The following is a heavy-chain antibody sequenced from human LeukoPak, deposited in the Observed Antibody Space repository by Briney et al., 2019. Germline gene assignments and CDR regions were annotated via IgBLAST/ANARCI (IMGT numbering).Heavy chain of an antibody. V-gene: IGHV3-20*04. CDR3: ARASSGSIYYGHFDF. J-gene: IGHJ4*02. CDR2: IYWNGAGT. CDR1: GFTFNSYG. D-gene: IGHD1-26*01. Sequence: RAGGSLRLSCAASGFTFNSYGMHWVRQAPGKGLEWVSGIYWNGAGTDYADSVKGRFTLSRDNSRNSLYLQMNSLRVEDTAFYYCARASSGSIYYGHFDFWGQGILVTVSS.